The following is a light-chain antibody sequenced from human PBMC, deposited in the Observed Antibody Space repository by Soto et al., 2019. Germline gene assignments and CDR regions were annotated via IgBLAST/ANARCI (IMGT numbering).Light chain of an antibody. CDR1: QSVSSY. CDR2: DAS. CDR3: QQRSNSYT. J-gene: IGKJ2*01. Sequence: EIVLTQSPATLSLSPGERATLSCRASQSVSSYLAWYQQKPGQAPRLLIYDASNRATGIPARFSGSGSGTYFTLTISSLAPEDFAVYYCQQRSNSYTFGQGTKLEIK. V-gene: IGKV3-11*01.